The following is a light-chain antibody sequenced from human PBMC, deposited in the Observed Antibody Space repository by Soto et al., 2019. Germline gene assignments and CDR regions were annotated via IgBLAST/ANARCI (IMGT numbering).Light chain of an antibody. CDR3: SSYTSSSTRV. V-gene: IGLV2-14*01. J-gene: IGLJ2*01. Sequence: QSVLTQPASVSGYPGQSITISCTGTSSDVGGYNYVSWYQQHPGKAPKLMIYDVSNRPSGVSNRFSGSKSGNTASLTISGLQAEYEADYYCSSYTSSSTRVFGGGTKLTVL. CDR1: SSDVGGYNY. CDR2: DVS.